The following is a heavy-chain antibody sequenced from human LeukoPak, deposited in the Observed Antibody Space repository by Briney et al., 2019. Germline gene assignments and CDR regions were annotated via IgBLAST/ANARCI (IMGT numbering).Heavy chain of an antibody. CDR1: GGSISSYY. CDR2: IYNSGNT. J-gene: IGHJ4*02. CDR3: ARDLGGIYFDY. V-gene: IGHV4-59*01. D-gene: IGHD1-26*01. Sequence: PSETLSLTCTVSGGSISSYYWSWIRQPPGKGLEWIGYIYNSGNTNYNPSLRSRVTISVDTSKNQLSLKLSSVTAADTAVYYCARDLGGIYFDYWGQGTLVTVSS.